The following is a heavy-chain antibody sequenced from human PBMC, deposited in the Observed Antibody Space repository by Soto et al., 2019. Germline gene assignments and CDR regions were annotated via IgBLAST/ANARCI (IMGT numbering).Heavy chain of an antibody. CDR1: GGSISSDYYY. CDR2: IYYSGST. V-gene: IGHV4-61*01. Sequence: TLSLTCTVSGGSISSDYYYWSWIRQPPGKGLEWIGYIYYSGSTNYNPSLKSRVTISVDTSKKQFSLKLSSVTAADTAMYYCARDCRSGSYCYWGQGTLVTVSS. CDR3: ARDCRSGSYCY. J-gene: IGHJ4*02. D-gene: IGHD1-26*01.